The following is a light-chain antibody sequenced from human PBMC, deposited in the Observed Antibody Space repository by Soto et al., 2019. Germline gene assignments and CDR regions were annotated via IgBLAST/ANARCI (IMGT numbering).Light chain of an antibody. CDR1: QGIRND. CDR2: AAS. Sequence: AIQMTQSPSSLSASVGDRVTIACRASQGIRNDLGWYQQKPGKAPKLLIYAASSLQSGVPSRFSGSGSGTDFTLTISSLQSEDFATYYCLQDYIYPYTFGQGTKLEIK. CDR3: LQDYIYPYT. J-gene: IGKJ2*01. V-gene: IGKV1-6*01.